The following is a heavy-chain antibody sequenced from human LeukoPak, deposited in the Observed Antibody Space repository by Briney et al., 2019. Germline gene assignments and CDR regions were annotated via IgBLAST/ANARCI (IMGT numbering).Heavy chain of an antibody. CDR1: GFTFDDYA. CDR2: ISWNSGSI. J-gene: IGHJ4*02. Sequence: GRSLRLSCAASGFTFDDYAMHWVRQAPGKGLEWVSGISWNSGSIGYADSVKGRFTISRDHAKNSLYLQMNSLRAEDTALFYCAKASGGGYAPLDYWGQGTLVTVSS. CDR3: AKASGGGYAPLDY. D-gene: IGHD5-12*01. V-gene: IGHV3-9*01.